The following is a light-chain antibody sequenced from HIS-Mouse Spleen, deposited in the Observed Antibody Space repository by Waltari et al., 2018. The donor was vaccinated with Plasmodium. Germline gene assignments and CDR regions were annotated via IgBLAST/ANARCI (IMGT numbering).Light chain of an antibody. CDR1: SRDGGGHKY. CDR3: SSYTSSSTLV. Sequence: QSALTQPASVSGSPGQSTTISCPGTSRDGGGHKYISGYQQHPGKAPKLMIYDVSNRPSGVSNRFSGSKSGNTASLTISGLQAEDEADYYCSSYTSSSTLVFGGGTKLTVL. CDR2: DVS. V-gene: IGLV2-14*03. J-gene: IGLJ2*01.